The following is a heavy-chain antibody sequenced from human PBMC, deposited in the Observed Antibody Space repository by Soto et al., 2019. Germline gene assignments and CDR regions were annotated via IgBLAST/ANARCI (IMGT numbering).Heavy chain of an antibody. CDR1: GFTFGTYA. V-gene: IGHV3-23*01. CDR2: IKSGGETT. J-gene: IGHJ2*01. CDR3: AKAPRGGHYGDWYFDL. D-gene: IGHD3-10*01. Sequence: EVQLLESGGGLVQPGGSLRLSCAGSGFTFGTYAMSWVRLAPGRGLEWVSAIKSGGETTYYPDSVKGRFTISRDNSKNTRYMHMNSLRAEDTAIYCCAKAPRGGHYGDWYFDLWGRGTLVTVSS.